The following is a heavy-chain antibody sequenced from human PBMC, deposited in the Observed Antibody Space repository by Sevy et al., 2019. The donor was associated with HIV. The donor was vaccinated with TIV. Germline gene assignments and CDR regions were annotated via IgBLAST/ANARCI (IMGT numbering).Heavy chain of an antibody. J-gene: IGHJ4*02. CDR1: GFTFSSYA. V-gene: IGHV3-30-3*01. CDR2: ISYDGNNK. D-gene: IGHD3-22*01. CDR3: ARDVSYYDRSGYSLDY. Sequence: GGSLRLPCAASGFTFSSYAIHWVRQAPGKGLEWVAVISYDGNNKYYADSVKGRFTISRDNSKNTLYLQMNSLGAEDTAVYYCARDVSYYDRSGYSLDYWGQGTVVTVSS.